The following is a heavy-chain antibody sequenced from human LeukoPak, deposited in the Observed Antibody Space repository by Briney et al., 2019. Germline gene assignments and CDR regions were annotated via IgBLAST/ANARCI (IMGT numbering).Heavy chain of an antibody. CDR3: ARGIARGFSYNWFDP. V-gene: IGHV1-8*01. CDR2: MNPDSGNT. D-gene: IGHD3-10*01. CDR1: GYTFTSYD. Sequence: GASVKASCTASGYTFTSYDINWVRQATRQGLEWMGWMNPDSGNTGYAQKFQGRVTMTRNTSISTAYMELYSLESEDTAVYYCARGIARGFSYNWFDPWGQGTLVTVSS. J-gene: IGHJ5*02.